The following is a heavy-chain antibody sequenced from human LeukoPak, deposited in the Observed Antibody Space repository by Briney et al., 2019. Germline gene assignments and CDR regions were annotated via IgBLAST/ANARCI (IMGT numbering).Heavy chain of an antibody. CDR3: ARVSAGYSYGYP. J-gene: IGHJ5*02. V-gene: IGHV1-18*01. D-gene: IGHD5-18*01. Sequence: ASVKVSCKASGYTFTSYGISWVRQAPGQGLEWMGWISAYNGDTNYAQKLQGRVTMTTDTSTSTAYMELRSLRSDDTAVYYCARVSAGYSYGYPWGQGTLVTVSS. CDR1: GYTFTSYG. CDR2: ISAYNGDT.